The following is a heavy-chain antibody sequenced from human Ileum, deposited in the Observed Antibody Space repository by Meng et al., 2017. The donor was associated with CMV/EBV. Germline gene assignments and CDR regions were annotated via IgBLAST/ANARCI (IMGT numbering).Heavy chain of an antibody. D-gene: IGHD2-2*01. J-gene: IGHJ2*01. CDR3: ARRPLGFCSSMSCQPLWYFDL. V-gene: IGHV3-7*01. CDR2: INQDGSEK. Sequence: GESLKISCAASGFTFSNYWMSWVRQAAGKGLEWVANINQDGSEKYYVGSVKGRFTISRDNAKNSLYLQMNSLRAEDAAVYYCARRPLGFCSSMSCQPLWYFDLWGRDTLVTVSS. CDR1: GFTFSNYW.